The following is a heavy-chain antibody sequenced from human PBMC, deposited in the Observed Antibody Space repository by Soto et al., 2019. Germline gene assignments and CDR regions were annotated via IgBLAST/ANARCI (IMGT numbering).Heavy chain of an antibody. CDR2: IIPIFGTA. Sequence: ASVKVSSKASGFTLTGYALHWVRQTPEQRLEWMGGIIPIFGTANYAQKFQGRVTITADESTSTAYMELSSLRSEDTAVYYCARESRYCSGGICYFLPGIDYWVQRTLDTVFS. CDR3: ARESRYCSGGICYFLPGIDY. CDR1: GFTLTGYA. D-gene: IGHD2-15*01. V-gene: IGHV1-69*01. J-gene: IGHJ4*02.